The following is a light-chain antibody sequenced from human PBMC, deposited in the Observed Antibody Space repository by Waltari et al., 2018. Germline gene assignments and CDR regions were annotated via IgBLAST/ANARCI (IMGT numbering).Light chain of an antibody. CDR1: KLGDQY. CDR2: QDN. CDR3: QAWDRSPI. J-gene: IGLJ2*01. Sequence: SYELPQPPSVSVSPGQTASITCSGDKLGDQYIHWYQQKPAQSPVLVIHQDNKRPSGIPERFAGSSSGNTATLTISGTQAIDEADYFCQAWDRSPIFGGGTKLTVL. V-gene: IGLV3-1*01.